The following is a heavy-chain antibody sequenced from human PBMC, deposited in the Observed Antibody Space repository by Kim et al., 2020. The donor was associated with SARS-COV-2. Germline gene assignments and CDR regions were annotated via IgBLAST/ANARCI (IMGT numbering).Heavy chain of an antibody. D-gene: IGHD3-22*01. CDR3: AKDIYDSSGYGGA. CDR2: IWYDGSNK. V-gene: IGHV3-33*06. J-gene: IGHJ4*02. CDR1: GFTFSSYA. Sequence: GGSLRLSCAASGFTFSSYAMHWVRQAPGKGLEWVAVIWYDGSNKYYADSVKGRFTISRDNSKNTLYLQMNSLRAEDTAVYYCAKDIYDSSGYGGAWGQGTLVTVSS.